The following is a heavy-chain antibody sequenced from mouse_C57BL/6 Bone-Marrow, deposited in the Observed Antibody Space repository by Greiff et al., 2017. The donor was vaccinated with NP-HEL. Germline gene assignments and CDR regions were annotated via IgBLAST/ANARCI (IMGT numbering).Heavy chain of an antibody. V-gene: IGHV1-72*01. Sequence: QVQLKQPGAELVKPGASVKLSCKASGYTFTSYWMHWVKQRPGRGLEWIGRIDPNSGGTKYNEKFKSKATLTVDKPSSTAYMQLSSLTSEDSAVYYCASPITTVVYYYAMDYWGQGTSVTVSS. J-gene: IGHJ4*01. CDR2: IDPNSGGT. CDR3: ASPITTVVYYYAMDY. D-gene: IGHD1-1*01. CDR1: GYTFTSYW.